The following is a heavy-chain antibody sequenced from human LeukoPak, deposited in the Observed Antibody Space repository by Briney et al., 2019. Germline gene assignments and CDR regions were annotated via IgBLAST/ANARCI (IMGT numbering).Heavy chain of an antibody. CDR2: ISWDGGST. J-gene: IGHJ6*02. CDR3: AKDTWAGVQLDPYYYYGMDV. Sequence: GGSLRLSCAASGFTFDDYTMHWVRQAPGKGLEWVSLISWDGGSTYYADSVKGRFTISRDNSKNSLYLQMNSLRTEDTALYYCAKDTWAGVQLDPYYYYGMDVWGQGTTVTVSS. CDR1: GFTFDDYT. D-gene: IGHD1-1*01. V-gene: IGHV3-43*01.